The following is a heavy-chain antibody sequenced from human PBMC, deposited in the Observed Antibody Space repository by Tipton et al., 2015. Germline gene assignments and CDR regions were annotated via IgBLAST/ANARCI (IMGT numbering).Heavy chain of an antibody. V-gene: IGHV1-69*15. J-gene: IGHJ6*02. D-gene: IGHD3-22*01. Sequence: QSGAEVKKLGSSVKVSCKASGGTFSTNTISWVRQAPGQGLEWMGRIIPIFGTANYAQKFQGRVTITADESTSTAYMDLSSLRSEDTAVYYCARDHYDSSGYRVLDYYGMDVWGQGTTVTVSS. CDR3: ARDHYDSSGYRVLDYYGMDV. CDR1: GGTFSTNT. CDR2: IIPIFGTA.